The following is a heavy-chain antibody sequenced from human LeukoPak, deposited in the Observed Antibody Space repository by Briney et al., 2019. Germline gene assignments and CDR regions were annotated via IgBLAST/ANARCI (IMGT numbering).Heavy chain of an antibody. CDR2: FDPEDGET. J-gene: IGHJ6*02. CDR3: ARDLRAVAGTSWPYYYGMDV. D-gene: IGHD6-19*01. Sequence: GASVKVSCKVSGYTLTELSMHWVRQAPGKGLEWMGGFDPEDGETIYAQKFQGRVTMTEDTSTDTAYMELSSLRSDDTAVYYCARDLRAVAGTSWPYYYGMDVWGQGTTVTVSS. V-gene: IGHV1-24*01. CDR1: GYTLTELS.